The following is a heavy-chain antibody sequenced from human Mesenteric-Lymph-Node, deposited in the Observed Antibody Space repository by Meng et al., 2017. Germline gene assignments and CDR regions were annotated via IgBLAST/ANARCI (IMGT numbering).Heavy chain of an antibody. V-gene: IGHV3-20*04. CDR2: INWNGDRT. Sequence: GESLKISCAASGFIFDDYGMTWVRQTPGKGLEWVSGINWNGDRTGYADSVKGRFTISRDIAKNSLYLQMNSLRAEDTDFYYCARNSNSGCDSSFDSWGQGTLVTVSS. CDR1: GFIFDDYG. CDR3: ARNSNSGCDSSFDS. D-gene: IGHD5-12*01. J-gene: IGHJ4*02.